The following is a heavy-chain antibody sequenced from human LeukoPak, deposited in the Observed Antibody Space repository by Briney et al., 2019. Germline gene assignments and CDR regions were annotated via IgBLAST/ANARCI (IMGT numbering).Heavy chain of an antibody. CDR1: GFTFSSYG. J-gene: IGHJ4*02. V-gene: IGHV3-33*01. D-gene: IGHD1-26*01. CDR3: ARSGIVGATRVSGLDY. Sequence: GGSLRLSCAASGFTFSSYGMHWVRQAPGKGPEWVAVIWYDGSNKYYADSVKGRFTISRDNSKNTLYLQMNSLRAEDTAVYYCARSGIVGATRVSGLDYWGQGTLVTVSS. CDR2: IWYDGSNK.